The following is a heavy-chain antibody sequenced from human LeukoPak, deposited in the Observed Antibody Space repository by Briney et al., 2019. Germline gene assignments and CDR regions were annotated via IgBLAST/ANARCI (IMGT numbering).Heavy chain of an antibody. V-gene: IGHV3-21*04. Sequence: GGSLRLSCAASEFTFNTYSMNWVRQAPGKGLEWVASISSSSSYTYYADSVRGRFTISRDNAKNSLYLQMNSLRAEDMALYYCAKGVSSSWPDNWFDPWGQGTLVTVSS. CDR2: ISSSSSYT. CDR3: AKGVSSSWPDNWFDP. CDR1: EFTFNTYS. D-gene: IGHD6-13*01. J-gene: IGHJ5*02.